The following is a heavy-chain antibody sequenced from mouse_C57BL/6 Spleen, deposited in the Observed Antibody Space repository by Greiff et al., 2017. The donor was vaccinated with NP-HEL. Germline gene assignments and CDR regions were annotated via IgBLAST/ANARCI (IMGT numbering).Heavy chain of an antibody. J-gene: IGHJ4*01. CDR1: GYTFTSYW. CDR2: IHPNSGST. D-gene: IGHD1-1*01. Sequence: VQLKQPGAELVKPGASVKLSCKASGYTFTSYWMHWVKQRPGQGLEWIGMIHPNSGSTNYNEKFKSKATLTVDKSSSTAYMQLSSLTSEDSAVYYCARGGVYYYGSSPYYYAMDYWGQGTSVTVSS. CDR3: ARGGVYYYGSSPYYYAMDY. V-gene: IGHV1-64*01.